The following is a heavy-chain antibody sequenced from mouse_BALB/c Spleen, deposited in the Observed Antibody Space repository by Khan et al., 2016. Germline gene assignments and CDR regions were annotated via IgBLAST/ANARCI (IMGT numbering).Heavy chain of an antibody. CDR3: ASIGGHYVG. Sequence: VRLQQSGPDLVKPGASVNISCKASGYSFTGYYMHWVKESHGKSLEWIGRVNPNNGGTSYNQKFKGKAILTVDKSSSIAYMELRSLTSEDSAVYYCASIGGHYVGWGQGTTLTVSS. D-gene: IGHD2-1*01. CDR1: GYSFTGYY. J-gene: IGHJ2*01. V-gene: IGHV1-26*01. CDR2: VNPNNGGT.